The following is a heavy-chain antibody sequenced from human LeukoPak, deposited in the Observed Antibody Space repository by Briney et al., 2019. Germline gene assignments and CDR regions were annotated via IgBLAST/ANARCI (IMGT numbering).Heavy chain of an antibody. J-gene: IGHJ4*02. Sequence: PGGSLRLSCAASGFTFSSYAMSWVRQAPGQGLEWMGWISAYNGNTNYAQKLQGRVTMTTDTSTSTAYMELRSLRSDDTAVYYCARLKAVPEAAAGTPDYWGQGTLVTVSS. CDR2: ISAYNGNT. CDR1: GFTFSSYA. V-gene: IGHV1-18*01. D-gene: IGHD6-13*01. CDR3: ARLKAVPEAAAGTPDY.